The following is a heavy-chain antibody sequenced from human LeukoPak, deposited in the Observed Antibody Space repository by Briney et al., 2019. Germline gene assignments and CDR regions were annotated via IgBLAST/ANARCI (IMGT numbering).Heavy chain of an antibody. CDR3: ATYLSSSSSLFDY. CDR1: GYTLSEVS. Sequence: ASETVSCKVSGYTLSEVSMHWVRQPPGKGLEWMGGFSPENGGAVYAQKFQGRVTMTEDTSTDTATMDLSSLRSEDTAVYFCATYLSSSSSLFDYWGQGTLITVPS. D-gene: IGHD6-6*01. CDR2: FSPENGGA. J-gene: IGHJ4*02. V-gene: IGHV1-24*01.